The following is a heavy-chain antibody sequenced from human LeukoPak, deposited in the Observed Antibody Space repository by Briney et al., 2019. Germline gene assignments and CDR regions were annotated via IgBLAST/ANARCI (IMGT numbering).Heavy chain of an antibody. CDR1: GFTFSSYS. V-gene: IGHV3-21*01. Sequence: GGSLRLSCAASGFTFSSYSMNWVRQAPGKGLEWVSSISSSSSYIYYADSVKGRFTISRDNAKNSLYLQMNSLRAEDTAVYYCARPHRYDYVWGSYRYSDIDYWGQGTLVTVSS. J-gene: IGHJ4*02. CDR3: ARPHRYDYVWGSYRYSDIDY. CDR2: ISSSSSYI. D-gene: IGHD3-16*02.